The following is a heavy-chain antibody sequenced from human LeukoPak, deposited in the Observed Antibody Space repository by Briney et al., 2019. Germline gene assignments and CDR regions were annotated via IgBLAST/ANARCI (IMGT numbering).Heavy chain of an antibody. CDR3: ARGLGPIYYYYYYMDV. Sequence: PSETLSLTCAVYGGSFSGYYWSWIRQPPGKGLEWIGEINHSGSTNYNPSLKSRVTISVDTSKNQFSLKLSSVTAADTAVYYCARGLGPIYYYYYYMDVWGKGTPVTVSS. V-gene: IGHV4-34*01. CDR1: GGSFSGYY. CDR2: INHSGST. J-gene: IGHJ6*03.